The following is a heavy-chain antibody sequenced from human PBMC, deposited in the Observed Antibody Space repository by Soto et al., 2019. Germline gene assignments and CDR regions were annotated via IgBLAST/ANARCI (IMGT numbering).Heavy chain of an antibody. CDR2: IYYSGST. V-gene: IGHV4-30-4*01. CDR3: ARCNDYYDSSGYRPNWFDP. J-gene: IGHJ5*02. Sequence: SETLSLTCTVSGGSISSGDYSWSWIRQPPGKGLEWIGYIYYSGSTYYNPSLKIRVTISVDTSKNQFSLKLSSVTAAATAVYYCARCNDYYDSSGYRPNWFDPWGQGTLVTVSS. CDR1: GGSISSGDYS. D-gene: IGHD3-22*01.